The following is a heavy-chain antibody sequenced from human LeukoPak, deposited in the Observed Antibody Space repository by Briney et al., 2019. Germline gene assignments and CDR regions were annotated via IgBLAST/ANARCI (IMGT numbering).Heavy chain of an antibody. J-gene: IGHJ3*02. CDR2: IYHSGTT. CDR3: ARASPDCSSTSCYTGGAFDI. V-gene: IGHV4-38-2*01. CDR1: GYSISSGYY. D-gene: IGHD2-2*02. Sequence: PSDTLSLTCAVSGYSISSGYYWGWIRQPPGKGLEWIGSIYHSGTTYYNPSLKSRVTISVDTSKNQFSLKLSSVTAADTAVYYCARASPDCSSTSCYTGGAFDIWGQGTMVTVSS.